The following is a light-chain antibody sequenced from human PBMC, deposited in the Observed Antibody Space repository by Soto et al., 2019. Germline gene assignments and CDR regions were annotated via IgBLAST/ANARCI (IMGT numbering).Light chain of an antibody. V-gene: IGKV1-39*01. CDR1: QNISIY. J-gene: IGKJ3*01. Sequence: DIQMTQSPSSLSASVGDRVTITCRASQNISIYLNWYQQKPGKAPKLLIYTVSNLQSGVPSRFSADGSGTDFTVTISGLQPEDFATYYCQQSSCPPPFAFGPGTKVDIK. CDR2: TVS. CDR3: QQSSCPPPFA.